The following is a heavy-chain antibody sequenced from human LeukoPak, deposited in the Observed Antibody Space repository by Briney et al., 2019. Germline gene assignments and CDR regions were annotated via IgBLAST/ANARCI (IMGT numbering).Heavy chain of an antibody. CDR2: INHSGST. Sequence: SETLSLTCAVYGGSFSGYYWSWIRQPPGKGLEWIGEINHSGSTNYNPSLKSRVTISVDTSKNQFSLKLSSMPAADTAVYYCARSPSSSWYALDYWGQGTLVTVSS. CDR1: GGSFSGYY. V-gene: IGHV4-34*01. J-gene: IGHJ4*02. CDR3: ARSPSSSWYALDY. D-gene: IGHD6-13*01.